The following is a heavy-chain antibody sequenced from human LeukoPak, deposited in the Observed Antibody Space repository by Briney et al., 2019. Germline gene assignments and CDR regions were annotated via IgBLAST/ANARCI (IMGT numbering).Heavy chain of an antibody. CDR2: IKQDGGEK. CDR1: GFTFSNYA. CDR3: ARDVPFGGV. V-gene: IGHV3-7*03. J-gene: IGHJ6*02. Sequence: PGGSLRLSCAVSGFTFSNYAMSWVRQAPGKGLEWVANIKQDGGEKNYVASVKGRFTISRDNAKNSLYLQMNSLRAEDTAVYYCARDVPFGGVWGQGTTVTVSS. D-gene: IGHD3-10*01.